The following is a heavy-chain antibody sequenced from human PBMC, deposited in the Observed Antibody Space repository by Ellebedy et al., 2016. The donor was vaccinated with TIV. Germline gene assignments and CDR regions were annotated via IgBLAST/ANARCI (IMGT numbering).Heavy chain of an antibody. D-gene: IGHD3-10*01. CDR1: GFTFSSYA. CDR2: ISGTGSSTT. J-gene: IGHJ4*02. Sequence: GESLKISCVASGFTFSSYAMSWVRQAPGKGLDWVSAISGTGSSTTHYADSVKGRFTISRDNSKNTLYLQMNSLKTEDTAVYYCTSEYYNSRSYYNFWGQGTLVTVSS. CDR3: TSEYYNSRSYYNF. V-gene: IGHV3-23*01.